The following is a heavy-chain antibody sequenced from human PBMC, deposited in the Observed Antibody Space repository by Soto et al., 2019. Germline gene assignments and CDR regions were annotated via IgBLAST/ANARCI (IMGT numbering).Heavy chain of an antibody. J-gene: IGHJ4*02. V-gene: IGHV4-39*01. CDR1: GDSINSDNYY. CDR2: IYYRGNT. D-gene: IGHD3-9*01. Sequence: QLQLQESGPGLVKPSETLSLTCSVSGDSINSDNYYWGWIRQPPGKGLEWSGSIYYRGNTYYNPSRKTRVTISLDKSKSQFSLKLNSVTAADSAVYFCARLEGLATISYYFDYWGQGTLVTVSS. CDR3: ARLEGLATISYYFDY.